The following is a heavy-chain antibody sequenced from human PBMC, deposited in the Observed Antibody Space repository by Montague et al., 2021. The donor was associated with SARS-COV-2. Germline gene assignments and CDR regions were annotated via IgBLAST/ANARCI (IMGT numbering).Heavy chain of an antibody. V-gene: IGHV4-59*13. CDR3: ARGDVEMATIKSGGPFYHFDY. D-gene: IGHD5-24*01. CDR1: GGSISSYY. J-gene: IGHJ4*02. Sequence: SETLSLTCTVSGGSISSYYWSWIRQPPGKGLEWIGYIYYSGSINYNPSLKSPVTISVDTSKNQLSLKLSSVTAADTAVYYCARGDVEMATIKSGGPFYHFDYWGQGTLVTVSS. CDR2: IYYSGSI.